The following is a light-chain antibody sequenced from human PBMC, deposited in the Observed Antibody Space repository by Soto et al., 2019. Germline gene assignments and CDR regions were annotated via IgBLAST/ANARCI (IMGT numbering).Light chain of an antibody. V-gene: IGLV2-14*01. CDR2: DVS. J-gene: IGLJ1*01. CDR3: SSYTSSSLYL. Sequence: QSALTQPASVSGSLGQSITISCTGTSSDVGGYNYVSWYQQHPGKAPKLMIYDVSNRPSGVSNRFSGSKSGNTASLTISGHQAEDVADYYCSSYTSSSLYLFGTGTKLTVL. CDR1: SSDVGGYNY.